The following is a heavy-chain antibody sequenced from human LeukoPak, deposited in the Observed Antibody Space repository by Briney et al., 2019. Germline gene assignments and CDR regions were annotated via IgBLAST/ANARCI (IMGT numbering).Heavy chain of an antibody. CDR2: FDPEDGET. V-gene: IGHV1-24*01. CDR3: ATLPPLVPAGPADAFDI. D-gene: IGHD2-2*01. CDR1: GYTLTELS. Sequence: ASVKVSCKVSGYTLTELSMHWVRQAPGKGLEWMGGFDPEDGETIYAQKFQSRVTMTEDTSTDTAYMELSSLRSEDTAVYYCATLPPLVPAGPADAFDIWGQGTMVTVSS. J-gene: IGHJ3*02.